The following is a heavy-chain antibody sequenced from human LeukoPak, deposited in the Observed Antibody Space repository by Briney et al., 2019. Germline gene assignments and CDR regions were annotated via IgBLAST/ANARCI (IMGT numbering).Heavy chain of an antibody. D-gene: IGHD1-26*01. J-gene: IGHJ5*02. CDR3: ARVRRWEPEAPPGEGRFDRFDP. V-gene: IGHV4-61*02. CDR1: GDSISSGSYY. Sequence: SETLSLTCTVSGDSISSGSYYWSWIRQPAGKGLEWIGRISTSGTTNYNPSFKSRVTISVDTSKNQFSLKLSSVTAADTAVYYCARVRRWEPEAPPGEGRFDRFDPWGQGTLVTVSS. CDR2: ISTSGTT.